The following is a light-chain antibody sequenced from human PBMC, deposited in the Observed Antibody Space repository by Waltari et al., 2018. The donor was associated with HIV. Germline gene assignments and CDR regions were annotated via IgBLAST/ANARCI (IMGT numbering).Light chain of an antibody. CDR3: CSYAGSSTYV. CDR2: EVS. J-gene: IGLJ1*01. Sequence: QSALTQPASVSGSPGQSITISCTGTTSDVGSYNLVSWYQQHPGKAPKVMIYEVSKRPSGVSNRFSGSQSGNTASLTISGLQAVDEADYYCCSYAGSSTYVFGTGTKVTVL. CDR1: TSDVGSYNL. V-gene: IGLV2-23*02.